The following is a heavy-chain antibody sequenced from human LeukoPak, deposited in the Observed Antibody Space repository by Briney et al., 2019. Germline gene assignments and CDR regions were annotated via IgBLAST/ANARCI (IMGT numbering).Heavy chain of an antibody. CDR3: ARDVVVVAATSYYYYYGMDV. V-gene: IGHV4-30-4*01. CDR1: GGSISSGDYY. D-gene: IGHD2-15*01. Sequence: SETLSLTCTVSGGSISSGDYYWSWIRQPPGKGLEWIGYIYYSGSTYYNPSLKSRVTISVDTSKNQFSPKLSSVTAADTAVYYCARDVVVVAATSYYYYYGMDVWGQGTTVTVSS. J-gene: IGHJ6*02. CDR2: IYYSGST.